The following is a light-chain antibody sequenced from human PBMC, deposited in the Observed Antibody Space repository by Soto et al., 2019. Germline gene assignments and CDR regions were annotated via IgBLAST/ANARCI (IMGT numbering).Light chain of an antibody. CDR1: QYIGDF. CDR2: GAS. J-gene: IGKJ1*01. CDR3: QQSYFILGT. Sequence: DIQMTQSPSSLSASVGYRVTITCRASQYIGDFLNWYQQTPGKPPKLLIFGASNLHIGVPSRFSGSGSGTEFTLTISNLLREDFETYYCQQSYFILGTFGRGTKVDIK. V-gene: IGKV1-39*01.